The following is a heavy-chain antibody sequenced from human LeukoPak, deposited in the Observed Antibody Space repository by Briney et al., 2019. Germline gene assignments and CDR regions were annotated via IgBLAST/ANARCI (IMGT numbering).Heavy chain of an antibody. CDR1: GFTSSGSA. D-gene: IGHD4-23*01. V-gene: IGHV3-73*01. Sequence: GGSLRLSCAASGFTSSGSAMHWVRQASGKGLEWVGRIRSKANSYATAYAASVKGRFTISSDDSKNTAYLQMNSLKTEDTAVYYCTADYGGNSDHYGMDVWGQGTTVTVSS. J-gene: IGHJ6*02. CDR2: IRSKANSYAT. CDR3: TADYGGNSDHYGMDV.